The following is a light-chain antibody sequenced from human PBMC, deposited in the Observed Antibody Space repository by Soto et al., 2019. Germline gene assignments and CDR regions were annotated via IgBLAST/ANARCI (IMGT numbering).Light chain of an antibody. V-gene: IGLV2-23*01. CDR2: EGT. CDR1: SSDVGSPNL. CDR3: CSYAGSSTFV. J-gene: IGLJ1*01. Sequence: QSVLTQSASVSGSPGQSITFSCTGSSSDVGSPNLVSWYQQHPGKAPKLLIYEGTRRPSGVSNRFSGSKSGSTASLTISGLQAEDEADYYCCSYAGSSTFVFGTGTKVTVL.